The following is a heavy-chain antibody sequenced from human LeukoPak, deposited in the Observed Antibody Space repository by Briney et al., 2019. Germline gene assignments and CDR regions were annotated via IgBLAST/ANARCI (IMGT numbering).Heavy chain of an antibody. CDR1: GFTFSSYE. J-gene: IGHJ4*02. D-gene: IGHD6-13*01. V-gene: IGHV3-48*03. CDR2: ISSSGSTI. Sequence: GGSLRLPCAASGFTFSSYEMNWVRQAPGKGLEWVSYISSSGSTIYYADSVKGRFTISRDNAKNSLYLQMNSLRAEDTAVYYCARDRTSGSSSGHWGQGTLVTVSS. CDR3: ARDRTSGSSSGH.